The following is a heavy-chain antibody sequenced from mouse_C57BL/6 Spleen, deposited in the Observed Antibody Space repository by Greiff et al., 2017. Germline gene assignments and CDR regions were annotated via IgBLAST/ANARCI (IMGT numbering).Heavy chain of an antibody. CDR2: ISNGGGST. V-gene: IGHV5-12*01. CDR1: GLTFSDYY. CDR3: ARSNYGDWYFDV. D-gene: IGHD2-5*01. Sequence: EVKLVESGGGLVQPGGSLKLSCAASGLTFSDYYMYWVRQTPEKRLEWVAYISNGGGSTYYPDTVKGRFTISRDNAKNTLHLQMSRLKSEDTAMYYCARSNYGDWYFDVWGTGTTVTVSS. J-gene: IGHJ1*03.